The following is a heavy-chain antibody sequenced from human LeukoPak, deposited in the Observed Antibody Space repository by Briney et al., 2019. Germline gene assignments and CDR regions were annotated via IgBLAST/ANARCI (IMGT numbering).Heavy chain of an antibody. CDR3: TRQGPGYCGSTSCYGVDY. V-gene: IGHV7-4-1*02. CDR1: GYTFTSCA. CDR2: INTNTGNP. Sequence: ASVKVSCKASGYTFTSCAMNWVRQAPGRGLERMGWINTNTGNPTYAQGFTGRFVFSLDTSVSTAYLQISSLKAEDTAVYYCTRQGPGYCGSTSCYGVDYWGQGTLVTVSS. D-gene: IGHD2-2*01. J-gene: IGHJ4*02.